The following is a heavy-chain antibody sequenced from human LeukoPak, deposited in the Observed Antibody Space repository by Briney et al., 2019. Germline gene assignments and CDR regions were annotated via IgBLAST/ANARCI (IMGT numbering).Heavy chain of an antibody. V-gene: IGHV4-38-2*01. CDR2: IYHSGNT. Sequence: SETLSLTCSVSGYSISSGYYWGWIRQPPGKGLEWIGSIYHSGNTYYNPSLKSRVTISVDTSKNQFSLKLSSVTAADTAVYYCARRAFYYGSGSPSYGMDVWGQGTTVTVSS. D-gene: IGHD3-10*01. CDR1: GYSISSGYY. CDR3: ARRAFYYGSGSPSYGMDV. J-gene: IGHJ6*02.